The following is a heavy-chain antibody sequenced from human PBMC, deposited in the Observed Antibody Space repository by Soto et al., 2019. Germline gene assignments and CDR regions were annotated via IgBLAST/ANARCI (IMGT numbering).Heavy chain of an antibody. V-gene: IGHV1-69*06. D-gene: IGHD3-10*01. Sequence: ASVKVSCKASGGTFSSYAINWLRQAPGQGLEWMGGIIPIFGTANYAQKFQGRVTITADKSTSTAYMELSSLRSEDTAVYYCARRSGLTRGYYYYYGMDVWGHGTTVTVSS. CDR3: ARRSGLTRGYYYYYGMDV. J-gene: IGHJ6*02. CDR2: IIPIFGTA. CDR1: GGTFSSYA.